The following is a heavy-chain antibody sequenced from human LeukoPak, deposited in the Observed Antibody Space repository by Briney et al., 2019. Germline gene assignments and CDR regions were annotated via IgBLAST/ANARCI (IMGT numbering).Heavy chain of an antibody. CDR1: RFPAISYA. J-gene: IGHJ4*02. CDR2: ISSSGGRT. D-gene: IGHD3-16*01. V-gene: IGHV3-23*01. Sequence: QPRGSLRLSCADTRFPAISYAMTSVRPAPGKALVGVAVISSSGGRTYYADFVRGRFTISRDDSKNTLYLQMNSLRAEDKTVYYCAKDGVLDYGGQGTRVTVSS. CDR3: AKDGVLDY.